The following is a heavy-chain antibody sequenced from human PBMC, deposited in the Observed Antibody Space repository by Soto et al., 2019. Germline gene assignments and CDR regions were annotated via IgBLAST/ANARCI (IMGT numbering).Heavy chain of an antibody. Sequence: PSETLSLTCAVSSGSISSSNWWSWVRQPPGKGLEWIGEIYHSGSTNYNPSLKSRVTISVDKSKNQFSLKLSSVTAADTAVYYCASKYSSSSFFDYWGQGTLVTVSS. J-gene: IGHJ4*02. D-gene: IGHD6-6*01. V-gene: IGHV4-4*02. CDR3: ASKYSSSSFFDY. CDR1: SGSISSSNW. CDR2: IYHSGST.